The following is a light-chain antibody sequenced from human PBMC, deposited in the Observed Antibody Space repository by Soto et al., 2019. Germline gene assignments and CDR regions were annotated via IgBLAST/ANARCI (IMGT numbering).Light chain of an antibody. Sequence: QSALTQPASVSGSPGQSITISCTGNSSDIGSYNRVSWYQQPPGTAPKLIIYEVNNRPSGVPDRFSGSKSGNTASLTISGLQAEDEADYYCNSFTTSSTYVFGTGTKVTVL. CDR2: EVN. CDR3: NSFTTSSTYV. V-gene: IGLV2-18*02. J-gene: IGLJ1*01. CDR1: SSDIGSYNR.